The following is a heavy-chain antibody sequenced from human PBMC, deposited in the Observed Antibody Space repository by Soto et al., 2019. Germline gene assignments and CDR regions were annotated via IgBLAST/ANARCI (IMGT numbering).Heavy chain of an antibody. V-gene: IGHV4-34*01. CDR1: GGSFSGYY. CDR2: INHSGST. J-gene: IGHJ6*02. Sequence: SETLSLTCAVYGGSFSGYYWSWIRQPPGKGLEWIGEINHSGSTNYNPSLKSRVTISVDTSKNQFSLKLSSVTAADTAVYYCARASTPPYYYYGMDVWGQGTTVTVSS. CDR3: ARASTPPYYYYGMDV. D-gene: IGHD4-17*01.